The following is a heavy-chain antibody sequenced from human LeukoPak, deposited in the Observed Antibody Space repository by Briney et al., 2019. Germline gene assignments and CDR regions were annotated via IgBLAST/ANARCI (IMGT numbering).Heavy chain of an antibody. CDR1: GGSISSYY. CDR2: IYTSGST. J-gene: IGHJ4*02. D-gene: IGHD1-26*01. V-gene: IGHV4-4*07. CDR3: ARENSGSYSEFDY. Sequence: SETLSLTCTVSGGSISSYYWSWIRRPAGKGLEWIGRIYTSGSTNYNASLKSRVSMSVDTSKNQFSLKLSSVTAADTAVFYCARENSGSYSEFDYWGQGTLVTLSS.